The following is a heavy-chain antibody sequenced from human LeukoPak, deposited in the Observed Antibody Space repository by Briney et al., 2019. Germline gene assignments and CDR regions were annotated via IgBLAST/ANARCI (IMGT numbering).Heavy chain of an antibody. V-gene: IGHV3-21*01. Sequence: GGSLGLSFAASGFPFSSYSMNWVRRAPGKGVGWVSSINSSSSYIYYADSVKGRFTISRDNAKNSLYLQMNSLRAEDTAVYYCARAYYYDSSGYFSVPVFDHWGQGTLVTVSS. CDR3: ARAYYYDSSGYFSVPVFDH. D-gene: IGHD3-22*01. CDR1: GFPFSSYS. J-gene: IGHJ5*02. CDR2: INSSSSYI.